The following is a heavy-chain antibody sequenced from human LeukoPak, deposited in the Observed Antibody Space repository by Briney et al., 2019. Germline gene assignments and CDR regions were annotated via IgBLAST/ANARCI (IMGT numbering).Heavy chain of an antibody. V-gene: IGHV3-30*03. CDR2: ISNDGSRK. CDR3: ARDRAWNYFDY. CDR1: GFTFSRHG. Sequence: AGGSLRLSCAPSGFTFSRHGMHWVRQAPGRGLEWVAIISNDGSRKYYAHSVEGRFTISRDNSKNTLYLQMDSLSAEDTAVYYCARDRAWNYFDYWGQGTLVTVSS. J-gene: IGHJ4*02. D-gene: IGHD3-3*01.